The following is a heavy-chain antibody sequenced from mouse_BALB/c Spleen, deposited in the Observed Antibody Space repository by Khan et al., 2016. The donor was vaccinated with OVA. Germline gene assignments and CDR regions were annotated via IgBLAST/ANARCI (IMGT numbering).Heavy chain of an antibody. Sequence: VQLKESGPGLVKPSQSLSLTCTVTGYSITSDYAWNWIRQFPGNKLEWMGYISYSGSTSYNPSLKSRISITRDTSKNQFFLQLNSVTTEDTATYYCARRGSHYAMDYWGQGTSVTVSS. V-gene: IGHV3-2*02. CDR2: ISYSGST. J-gene: IGHJ4*01. CDR3: ARRGSHYAMDY. CDR1: GYSITSDYA.